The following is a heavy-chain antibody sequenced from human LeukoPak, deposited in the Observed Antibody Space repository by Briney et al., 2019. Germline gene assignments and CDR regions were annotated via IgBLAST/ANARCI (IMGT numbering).Heavy chain of an antibody. CDR1: GXTFSSYW. D-gene: IGHD6-13*01. V-gene: IGHV3-74*01. Sequence: GGSLRLSCAASGXTFSSYWMHWVRQAPGKGLVWVSRINSDGSSTNYADAVKGRFTISRDNAKNTLYLQTNSLRAEDTAVYYCARGGSSWSAFDIWGQGTMVIVSS. CDR3: ARGGSSWSAFDI. CDR2: INSDGSST. J-gene: IGHJ3*02.